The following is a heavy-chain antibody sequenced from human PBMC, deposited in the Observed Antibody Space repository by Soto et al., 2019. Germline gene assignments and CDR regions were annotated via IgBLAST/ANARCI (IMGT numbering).Heavy chain of an antibody. D-gene: IGHD2-21*02. CDR1: GGSISSFY. CDR2: IFYTGNT. CDR3: ARWTSCGGDCYWLDH. V-gene: IGHV4-59*08. J-gene: IGHJ4*02. Sequence: PSETLSLTCIDSGGSISSFYWGWIRQPPEKGLEWIGNIFYTGNTGYNPSLRSRVTISLDTSRNQFFLKVNSVAAADTALYYCARWTSCGGDCYWLDHWGPGTLVTVSS.